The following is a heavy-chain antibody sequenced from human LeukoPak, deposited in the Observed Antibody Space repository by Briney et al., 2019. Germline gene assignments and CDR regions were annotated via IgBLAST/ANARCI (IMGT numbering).Heavy chain of an antibody. D-gene: IGHD3-3*01. CDR2: ISAYNGNT. CDR3: ARFFWSGHSPALWFDY. CDR1: GYTFTSYG. V-gene: IGHV1-18*01. J-gene: IGHJ4*02. Sequence: ASVKVPCKASGYTFTSYGISWVRQAPGQGLEWMGWISAYNGNTNYAQKLQGRVTMTTDTSTSTAYMELRSLRSDDTAVYYCARFFWSGHSPALWFDYWGQGTLVTVSS.